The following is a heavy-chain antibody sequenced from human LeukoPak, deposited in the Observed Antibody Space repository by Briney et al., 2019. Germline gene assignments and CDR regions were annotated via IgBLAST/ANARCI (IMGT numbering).Heavy chain of an antibody. CDR1: GFTFSSYW. V-gene: IGHV3-7*01. Sequence: GSLRLSCAASGFTFSSYWMSWVRQAPGKGLEWVANIKQDGSEKYYVDSVKGRFTISRDNAKNSLYLQMNSLRAEDTAVYYCARDHFGRVRGVMGGGYYYYMDVWGKGTTVTVSS. D-gene: IGHD3-10*01. CDR3: ARDHFGRVRGVMGGGYYYYMDV. J-gene: IGHJ6*03. CDR2: IKQDGSEK.